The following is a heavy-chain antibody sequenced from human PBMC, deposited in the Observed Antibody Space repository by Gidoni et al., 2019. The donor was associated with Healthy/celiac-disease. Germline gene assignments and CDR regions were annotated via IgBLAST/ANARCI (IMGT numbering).Heavy chain of an antibody. D-gene: IGHD1-7*01. Sequence: EVQLVESGGGLVKPGRSLRLSCTASGFTFGDYAMSWFRQAPGKGLEWVGFIRSKAYGGTTEYAASVKGRFTISRDDSKSIAYLQMNSLKTEDTAVYYCTRSAYRLNWNYRVGWFDPWGQGTLVTVSS. J-gene: IGHJ5*02. CDR3: TRSAYRLNWNYRVGWFDP. V-gene: IGHV3-49*05. CDR1: GFTFGDYA. CDR2: IRSKAYGGTT.